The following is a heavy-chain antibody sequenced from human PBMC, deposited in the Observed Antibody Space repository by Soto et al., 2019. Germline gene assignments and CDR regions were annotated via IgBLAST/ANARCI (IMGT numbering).Heavy chain of an antibody. CDR1: GYTFSSYD. Sequence: VASVKVSCKASGYTFSSYDINWVRPATGQGLEWMGLMNPNSGNTGYAQKFQGRVTMMRNTSISTAYMELSSLRSDDTAVYYCARQYSSSIVDLGMYVWG. CDR2: MNPNSGNT. V-gene: IGHV1-8*01. D-gene: IGHD6-6*01. J-gene: IGHJ6*02. CDR3: ARQYSSSIVDLGMYV.